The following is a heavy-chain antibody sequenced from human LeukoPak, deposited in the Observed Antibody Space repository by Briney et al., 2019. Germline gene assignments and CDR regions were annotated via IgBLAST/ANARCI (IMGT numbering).Heavy chain of an antibody. CDR2: IRYYGSNK. J-gene: IGHJ4*02. CDR1: GFTFSSYA. Sequence: PGGSLRLSCAASGFTFSSYAMHWVRQAPGKGLEWVAFIRYYGSNKYYADSVKGRFTISRDNSKNTLYLQMNSLRAEDTAVYYCAKDNAYCSGGSCYSDFDYWGQGTLVTVSS. CDR3: AKDNAYCSGGSCYSDFDY. D-gene: IGHD2-15*01. V-gene: IGHV3-30*02.